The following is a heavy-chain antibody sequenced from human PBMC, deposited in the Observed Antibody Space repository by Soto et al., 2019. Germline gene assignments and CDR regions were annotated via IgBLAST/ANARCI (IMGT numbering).Heavy chain of an antibody. V-gene: IGHV4-59*01. CDR2: IYYSGST. J-gene: IGHJ4*02. D-gene: IGHD3-3*01. CDR3: ARGDFWERFDY. Sequence: PSETLSLTCTVSGGSISSYYWSWIRQPPGKGLEWIGYIYYSGSTNYNPSLKSRVTISVDTSKNQFSLKLSSVTAADTAVYYCARGDFWERFDYWGQGTLVPVSS. CDR1: GGSISSYY.